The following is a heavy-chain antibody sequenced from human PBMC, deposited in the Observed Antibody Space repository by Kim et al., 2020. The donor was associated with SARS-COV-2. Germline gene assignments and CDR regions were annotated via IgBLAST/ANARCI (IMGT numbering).Heavy chain of an antibody. CDR3: ARGGSSYVTY. D-gene: IGHD6-13*01. J-gene: IGHJ4*02. CDR1: GRSSSGYY. Sequence: SETLSLTCGVHGRSSSGYYWCWICSPPGKGLEWSGEINHSGSTNYNPSLKGRVTISVDTSKNQFSLKLSSVTAADTAVYDGARGGSSYVTYWGQGTLVTVSA. CDR2: INHSGST. V-gene: IGHV4-34*01.